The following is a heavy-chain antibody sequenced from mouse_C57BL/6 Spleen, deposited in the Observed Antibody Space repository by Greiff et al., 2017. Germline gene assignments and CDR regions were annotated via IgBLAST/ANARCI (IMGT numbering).Heavy chain of an antibody. J-gene: IGHJ1*03. CDR2: ISSGSSTI. CDR3: AREGRPYWYFDV. D-gene: IGHD3-3*01. Sequence: EVQVVESGGGLVKPGGSLKLSCAASGFTFSDYGMHWVRQAPEKGLEWVAYISSGSSTIYYADTVKGRFTISRDNAKNTLFLQMTSLRSEDTAMYYCAREGRPYWYFDVWDTGTTVTVSS. CDR1: GFTFSDYG. V-gene: IGHV5-17*01.